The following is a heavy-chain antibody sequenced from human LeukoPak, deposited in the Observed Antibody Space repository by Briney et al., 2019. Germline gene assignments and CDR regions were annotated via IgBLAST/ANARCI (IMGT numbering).Heavy chain of an antibody. J-gene: IGHJ4*02. CDR2: INPSGGST. CDR1: GYTFTSYY. Sequence: ASVKVSCKASGYTFTSYYMHWVRQAPGQGLEWMGIINPSGGSTSYAQRFQGRVTMTRDMSTSTVYMELSSLRSEDTAVYYCARDHGWGYSYGYSGGTDYWGQGTLVTVSS. V-gene: IGHV1-46*01. CDR3: ARDHGWGYSYGYSGGTDY. D-gene: IGHD5-18*01.